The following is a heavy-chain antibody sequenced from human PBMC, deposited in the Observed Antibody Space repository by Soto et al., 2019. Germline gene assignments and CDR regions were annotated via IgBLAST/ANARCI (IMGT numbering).Heavy chain of an antibody. J-gene: IGHJ6*02. CDR3: AREVTMVRGVIVPYGMDV. CDR2: ISPNSGGT. Sequence: RASVKVSCKASGYTFTGYYMHWVRQAPGQGLEWMGWISPNSGGTNYAQKFQGRVTMTRDTSTSTAYMELSRLRSDDTAVYYCAREVTMVRGVIVPYGMDVWGQGTTVTVSS. D-gene: IGHD3-10*01. CDR1: GYTFTGYY. V-gene: IGHV1-2*02.